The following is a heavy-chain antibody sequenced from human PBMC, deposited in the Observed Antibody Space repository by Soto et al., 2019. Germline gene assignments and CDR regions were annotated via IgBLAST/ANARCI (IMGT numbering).Heavy chain of an antibody. CDR3: AWWGRSLHELRFLEWLPRDYYYYGMDV. J-gene: IGHJ6*02. D-gene: IGHD3-3*01. CDR2: ISNSGRAI. CDR1: GFTFSNYE. V-gene: IGHV3-48*03. Sequence: GGSLRLSCAVFGFTFSNYEMNWVRQAPGKGLEWVSYISNSGRAIYYAESVKGRFTISRDNAKNSLYLQMNSLRAEDTAVYYCAWWGRSLHELRFLEWLPRDYYYYGMDVWGQGTTVTVSS.